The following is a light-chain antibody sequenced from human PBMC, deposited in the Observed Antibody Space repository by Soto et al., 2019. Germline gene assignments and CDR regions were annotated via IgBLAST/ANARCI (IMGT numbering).Light chain of an antibody. J-gene: IGKJ4*01. CDR2: DAP. V-gene: IGKV3-20*01. Sequence: EIVLTQSPGTLSLSPGESATLSCRASQNIDKNYLAWFQHKPGQAPSLLIYDAPMRANGLQDRFSGSGSGTDFTLTVSRLEPEDFAVFYCHQYAHSPLTFGGGTKVDIK. CDR1: QNIDKNY. CDR3: HQYAHSPLT.